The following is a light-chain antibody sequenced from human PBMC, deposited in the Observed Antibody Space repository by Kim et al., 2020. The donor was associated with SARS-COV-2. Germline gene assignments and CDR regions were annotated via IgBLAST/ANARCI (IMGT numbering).Light chain of an antibody. Sequence: EIVMTQSPATLSVSPGERATLSCRASQSVSSNLAWYQLKRGQAPRLLIYGASTRATGIPARFSGSGSGTEFTLTISSLQSEDFAVYYCQKYNNWLTFGGGTKVDIK. CDR3: QKYNNWLT. V-gene: IGKV3-15*01. CDR1: QSVSSN. J-gene: IGKJ4*01. CDR2: GAS.